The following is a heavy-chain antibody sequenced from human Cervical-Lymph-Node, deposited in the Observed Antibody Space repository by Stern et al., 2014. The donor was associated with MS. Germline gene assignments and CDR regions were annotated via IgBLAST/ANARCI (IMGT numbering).Heavy chain of an antibody. CDR3: ATPTPAHY. Sequence: QLVQSGGGLVQPGGSLRLSCTASGFTFSPFSMNWVRQAPGKGLEWVAYISGNGTTTYYSDSVKGRFTISRDNANNSLYLQMNGLRDEDTAVYYCATPTPAHYWGQGTLVTVSS. CDR2: ISGNGTTT. J-gene: IGHJ4*02. D-gene: IGHD2-15*01. CDR1: GFTFSPFS. V-gene: IGHV3-48*02.